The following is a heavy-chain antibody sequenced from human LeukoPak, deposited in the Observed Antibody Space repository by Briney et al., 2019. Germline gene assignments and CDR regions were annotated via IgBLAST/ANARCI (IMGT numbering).Heavy chain of an antibody. V-gene: IGHV1-46*01. D-gene: IGHD3-22*01. J-gene: IGHJ4*02. CDR3: ARGGTYYYDSSGLINFDY. CDR2: INPGGGST. Sequence: ASVKVSCKASGYTFTSYYMHWVRQAPGQGLERMGIINPGGGSTSYAQKFQGRVTMTRDTSTSTVYMELSSLTSEDTAVFYCARGGTYYYDSSGLINFDYWGQGTLVTVSS. CDR1: GYTFTSYY.